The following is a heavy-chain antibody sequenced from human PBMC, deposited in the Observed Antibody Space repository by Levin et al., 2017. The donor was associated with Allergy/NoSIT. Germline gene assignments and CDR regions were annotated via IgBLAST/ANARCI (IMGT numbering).Heavy chain of an antibody. V-gene: IGHV1-18*01. CDR3: ARRRAYYGDYGDDDY. CDR1: GYTFTSYG. CDR2: ISAYNGNT. D-gene: IGHD4-17*01. J-gene: IGHJ4*02. Sequence: ASVKVSCKASGYTFTSYGISWVRQAPGQGLEWMGWISAYNGNTNYAQKLQGRVTMTTDTSTSTAYMELRSLRSDDTAVYYCARRRAYYGDYGDDDYWGQGTLVTVSS.